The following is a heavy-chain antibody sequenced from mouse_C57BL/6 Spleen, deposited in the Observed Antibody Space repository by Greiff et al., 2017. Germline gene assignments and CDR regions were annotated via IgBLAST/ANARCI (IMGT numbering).Heavy chain of an antibody. CDR2: IDPETGGT. Sequence: QVQLKQSGAELVRPGASVTLSCKASGYTFTDYEMHWVKQTPVHGLEWIGAIDPETGGTAYNQKFKGKAILTADKSSSTAYMGLRSLTSEDSAVYYCTRRGYDGYGFAYWGQGTLVTVSA. J-gene: IGHJ3*01. CDR1: GYTFTDYE. V-gene: IGHV1-15*01. D-gene: IGHD2-3*01. CDR3: TRRGYDGYGFAY.